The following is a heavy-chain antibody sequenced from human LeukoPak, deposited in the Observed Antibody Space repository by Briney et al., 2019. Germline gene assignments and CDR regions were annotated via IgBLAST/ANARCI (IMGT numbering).Heavy chain of an antibody. D-gene: IGHD3-22*01. CDR2: ISGSGGST. V-gene: IGHV3-23*01. J-gene: IGHJ4*02. Sequence: GGSLRLSCAASGFTFSSYAMNWVRQAPGKGLEWVSAISGSGGSTYYADSVKGRFTISRDNSKNTLYLQMNSLRAEDTAVYYCAKDHGSGYYYNPNFDYWGQGTLVTVSS. CDR1: GFTFSSYA. CDR3: AKDHGSGYYYNPNFDY.